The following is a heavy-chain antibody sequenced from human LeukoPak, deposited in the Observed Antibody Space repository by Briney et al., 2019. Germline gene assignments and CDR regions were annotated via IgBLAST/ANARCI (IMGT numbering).Heavy chain of an antibody. CDR3: TTERGSASWYEYYFDY. CDR2: IKSKTDGGTT. CDR1: GFTFSNAW. V-gene: IGHV3-15*01. J-gene: IGHJ4*02. Sequence: KAGGSLRLSCAASGFTFSNAWMSWVRQAPGKGLEWVGRIKSKTDGGTTDYAAPVKGRFTISRDDSKNTLYLQMSSLKTEDTAVYYCTTERGSASWYEYYFDYWGQGTLVTVSS. D-gene: IGHD6-13*01.